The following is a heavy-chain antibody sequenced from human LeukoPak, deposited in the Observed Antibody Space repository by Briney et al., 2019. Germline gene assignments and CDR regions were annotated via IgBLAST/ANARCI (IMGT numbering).Heavy chain of an antibody. CDR3: AKKGFLYYDILTGPPSFDY. V-gene: IGHV3-23*01. D-gene: IGHD3-9*01. Sequence: GGSLRLSCAASGFTFSSYAMSWVRQAPGKGLEWVSAISGSGGSTYYADSVKGRFTISRDNSKNTLYLQMNSLRAEDTAVYYCAKKGFLYYDILTGPPSFDYWGQGTLVTVSS. CDR2: ISGSGGST. J-gene: IGHJ4*02. CDR1: GFTFSSYA.